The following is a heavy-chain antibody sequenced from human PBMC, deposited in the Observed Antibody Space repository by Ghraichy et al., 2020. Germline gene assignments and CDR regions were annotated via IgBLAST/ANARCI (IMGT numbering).Heavy chain of an antibody. CDR2: IRVNGDIT. Sequence: LTCAASGFTFSSSAMTWVRQAPGKVLEWVSSIRVNGDITYYADSVKGRFTISRDNSKTTLYLQMNSLRAEDTAVYYCAKDHRYGSSWGQGTLVTVSS. CDR1: GFTFSSSA. D-gene: IGHD6-13*01. V-gene: IGHV3-23*01. CDR3: AKDHRYGSS. J-gene: IGHJ4*02.